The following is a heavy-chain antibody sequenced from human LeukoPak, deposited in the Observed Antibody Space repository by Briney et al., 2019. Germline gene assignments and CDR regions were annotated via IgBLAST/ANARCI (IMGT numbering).Heavy chain of an antibody. Sequence: GGSLRLTCAASGFALSSHWMTWVRQVPGRGPEWVANVNRDGSETYYLDSAKGRFTISKDNAKNSLYLQMNSLRAEDTALYHCARNNGMDVWGQGTTVIVSS. J-gene: IGHJ6*02. CDR3: ARNNGMDV. V-gene: IGHV3-7*03. CDR1: GFALSSHW. CDR2: VNRDGSET.